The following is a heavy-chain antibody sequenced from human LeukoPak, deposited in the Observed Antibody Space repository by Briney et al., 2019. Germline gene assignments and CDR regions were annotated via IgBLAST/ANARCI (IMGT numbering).Heavy chain of an antibody. V-gene: IGHV4-59*01. Sequence: SETLSLTCAVSDGSISSYYWNWIRQPPGKGLEWIGNIYNSGSTDYNPSLKSRVTISVNLSKKQISLKLTSVTAADTALYYCARDKGPYWYFDLRGRGTLVTVSS. J-gene: IGHJ2*01. CDR1: DGSISSYY. CDR3: ARDKGPYWYFDL. CDR2: IYNSGST.